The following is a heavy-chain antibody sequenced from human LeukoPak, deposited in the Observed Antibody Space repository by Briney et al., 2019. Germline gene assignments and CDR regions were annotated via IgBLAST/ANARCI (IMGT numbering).Heavy chain of an antibody. Sequence: GSLRLSCAASGLTVSSNYMSWVRQAPGKGREWVSVIYSGGRIHYADSVKGRFTISRDDSKNTLYLQMNSLRAEDTAVYYCARESGCSYGLAGFFDYWGQGTLVTVSS. CDR2: IYSGGRI. CDR3: ARESGCSYGLAGFFDY. V-gene: IGHV3-53*01. D-gene: IGHD5-18*01. CDR1: GLTVSSNY. J-gene: IGHJ4*02.